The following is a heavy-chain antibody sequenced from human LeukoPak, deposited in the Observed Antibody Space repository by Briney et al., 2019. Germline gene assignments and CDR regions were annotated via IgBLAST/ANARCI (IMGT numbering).Heavy chain of an antibody. V-gene: IGHV3-30-3*01. CDR3: ARVGILVRSYYYYGMDV. CDR1: GFTFSSYA. Sequence: GGSLRLSCAASGFTFSSYAMHWVRQAPGKGLEWVAVISYDGSNKYYADSVKGRFTISRDNSKNTLYLQMNSLRAEGTAVYYCARVGILVRSYYYYGMDVWGQGTTVTVSS. J-gene: IGHJ6*02. CDR2: ISYDGSNK. D-gene: IGHD2-2*01.